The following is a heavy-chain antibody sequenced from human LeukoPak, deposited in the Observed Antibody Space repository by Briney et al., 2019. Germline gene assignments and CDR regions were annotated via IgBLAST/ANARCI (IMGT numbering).Heavy chain of an antibody. CDR3: ARAPSGRITIFGVVIIPGFDY. J-gene: IGHJ4*02. CDR1: GYSLIELS. CDR2: SDPENGEI. D-gene: IGHD3-3*01. Sequence: ASVKVSCNVSGYSLIELSMHWVRQAPGKGLEWMGGSDPENGEIIYAQKFQGRVTMTEDTSTDRAYMELRSLRSDDTAVYYCARAPSGRITIFGVVIIPGFDYWGQGTLVTVSS. V-gene: IGHV1-24*01.